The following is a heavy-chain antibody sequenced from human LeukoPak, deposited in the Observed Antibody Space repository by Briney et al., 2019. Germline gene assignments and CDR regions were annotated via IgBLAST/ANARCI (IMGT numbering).Heavy chain of an antibody. J-gene: IGHJ5*02. CDR2: ITGSHGRT. D-gene: IGHD4-17*01. CDR1: GFSFSSFA. CDR3: TKDPNGDYVGAFDP. Sequence: GGSLRLSCEASGFSFSSFAMTWVRQAPGKGLEWVSSITGSHGRTYNTDSVKGRFTISRDNSQNTLYLQMNSLRAEDTAVYYCTKDPNGDYVGAFDPWGQGTLVTVSS. V-gene: IGHV3-23*01.